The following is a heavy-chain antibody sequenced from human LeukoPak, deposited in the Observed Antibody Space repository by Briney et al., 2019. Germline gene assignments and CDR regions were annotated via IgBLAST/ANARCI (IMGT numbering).Heavy chain of an antibody. J-gene: IGHJ4*02. CDR1: VGSIGRSSYY. CDR3: ARVAAKTVDY. D-gene: IGHD2-15*01. V-gene: IGHV4-39*07. CDR2: IYYNGNT. Sequence: PSETLSLTCTVSVGSIGRSSYYWGWIRQPPGKGLEWIGNIYYNGNTDYNPSLKSRVTISVDTSKNQFSLKLSSVTAADTAVYYCARVAAKTVDYWGQGTLVTVSS.